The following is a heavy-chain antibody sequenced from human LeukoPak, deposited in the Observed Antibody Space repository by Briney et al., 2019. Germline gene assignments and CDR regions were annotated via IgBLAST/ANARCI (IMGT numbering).Heavy chain of an antibody. Sequence: SETLSLTCTVSGGSISRYYWSWIRQPPGEGLEWIGYIYYSGSTNYNPPLKSRVTISVDTSKNQFSLKLSSVTPADTAVYYCARDRTTSHFDYCGQGTLVTVSS. V-gene: IGHV4-59*01. D-gene: IGHD4-17*01. J-gene: IGHJ4*02. CDR1: GGSISRYY. CDR3: ARDRTTSHFDY. CDR2: IYYSGST.